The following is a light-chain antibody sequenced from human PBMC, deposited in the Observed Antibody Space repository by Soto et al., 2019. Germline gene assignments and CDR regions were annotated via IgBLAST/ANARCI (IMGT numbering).Light chain of an antibody. Sequence: QPVLTQSPSASASLGASVKLTCTLSSGHSSYAIAWHQQQPEKGPRYLMKLNSDGSHSQGDGIPDRFSGSSSGAERYLTISSLQSEDEADYYCQTWGTGIHVVFGGGTTLNVL. J-gene: IGLJ2*01. V-gene: IGLV4-69*01. CDR1: SGHSSYA. CDR3: QTWGTGIHVV. CDR2: LNSDGSH.